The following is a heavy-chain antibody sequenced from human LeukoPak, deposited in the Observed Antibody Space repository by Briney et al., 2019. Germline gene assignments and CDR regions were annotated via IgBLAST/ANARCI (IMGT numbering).Heavy chain of an antibody. Sequence: GGSLRLSCAASGFTFSNYWMTWVRQAPGKGLEWVANIKQDGSEKYYVDSVKGRVTISRDNVKNSLYLQMNSLRAEDTAVYYCATCPSWCDAFDIWGQGTMVTVSS. CDR2: IKQDGSEK. J-gene: IGHJ3*02. V-gene: IGHV3-7*01. CDR3: ATCPSWCDAFDI. D-gene: IGHD6-13*01. CDR1: GFTFSNYW.